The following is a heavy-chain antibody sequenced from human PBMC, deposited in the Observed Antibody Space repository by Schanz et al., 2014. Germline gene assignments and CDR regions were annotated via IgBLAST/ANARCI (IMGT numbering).Heavy chain of an antibody. D-gene: IGHD1-1*01. V-gene: IGHV3-23*04. CDR3: ARDRRNADLDY. J-gene: IGHJ4*02. Sequence: VQLVESGGGLVKPGGSLRLSCAASGFTFSTHAMSWVRQAPGKGLEWVSAISGSGGDTYYADSVKGRFTISRDNAKNSLYLEMNSLRAEDTALYYCARDRRNADLDYWGQGTLXTVSS. CDR2: ISGSGGDT. CDR1: GFTFSTHA.